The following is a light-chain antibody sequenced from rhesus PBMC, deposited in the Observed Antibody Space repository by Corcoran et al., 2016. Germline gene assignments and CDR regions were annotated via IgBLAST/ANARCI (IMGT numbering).Light chain of an antibody. CDR2: YAN. V-gene: IGKV1-32*02. CDR1: QGISSY. CDR3: QQGNSNPYS. Sequence: DIQMSQSPSSLSASVGDRVTITCRASQGISSYLNWYQQKPGNAPKLLIYYANSLASGVPSRFSGSGSGTDFTLTITSLQPEDFATYYCQQGNSNPYSFGQGTTVEIK. J-gene: IGKJ2*01.